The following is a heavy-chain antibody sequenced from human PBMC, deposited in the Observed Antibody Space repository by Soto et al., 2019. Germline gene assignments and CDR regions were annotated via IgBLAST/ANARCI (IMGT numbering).Heavy chain of an antibody. CDR3: ARHSVENTTFDY. J-gene: IGHJ4*02. V-gene: IGHV4-39*01. CDR1: GGSISSSSYY. D-gene: IGHD1-26*01. Sequence: SETLSLTCTVSGGSISSSSYYWGWIRQPPGKGLEWIGSIYYSGSTYYNPSLKSRVTISVDTSKNQFSLKLSSVTAADTAVYYCARHSVENTTFDYWGQGTLVTVSS. CDR2: IYYSGST.